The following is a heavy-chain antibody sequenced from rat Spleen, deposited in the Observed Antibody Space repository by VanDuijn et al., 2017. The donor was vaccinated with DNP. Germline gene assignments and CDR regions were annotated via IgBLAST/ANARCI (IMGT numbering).Heavy chain of an antibody. CDR3: ARLITRVYRGVMDV. Sequence: EVQLQESGPGLVKPSQSLSLTCSVTGYSITSNYWVWIRTFPGNKMKWIGYISYSGSTTNNPSLKSRISISRDTSKNQFFLQLISVTNEDTATYFCARLITRVYRGVMDVWGQGTSVTVSS. D-gene: IGHD1-4*01. CDR2: ISYSGST. V-gene: IGHV3-1*01. J-gene: IGHJ4*01. CDR1: GYSITSNY.